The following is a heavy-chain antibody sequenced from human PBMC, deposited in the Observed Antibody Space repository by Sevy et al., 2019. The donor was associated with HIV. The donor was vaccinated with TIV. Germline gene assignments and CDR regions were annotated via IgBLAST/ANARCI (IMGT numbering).Heavy chain of an antibody. D-gene: IGHD3-16*01. Sequence: GGSLRLSCEASGFTFTSYSMNWVHQAPGKGLEWVSSISSYSYISYADSVKGRFTVSRDNAKNSLYLQMNSLRAEDMAVYYCARDGGNYFDYWGQGTLVTVSS. CDR1: GFTFTSYS. V-gene: IGHV3-21*01. J-gene: IGHJ4*02. CDR3: ARDGGNYFDY. CDR2: ISSYSYI.